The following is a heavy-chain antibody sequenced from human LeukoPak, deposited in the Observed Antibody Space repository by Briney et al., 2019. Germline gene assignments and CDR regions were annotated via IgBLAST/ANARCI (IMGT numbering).Heavy chain of an antibody. Sequence: GGSLRLSCAASGFTVSSNYMSWVRQAPGKGLEWISVIYSGGSTYYADSVKGRFTISGDNSKNTLYLQMNSLRAEDTAVYYCAKGEAVAAPFDYWGQGTLVTVSS. CDR3: AKGEAVAAPFDY. J-gene: IGHJ4*02. D-gene: IGHD6-19*01. CDR2: IYSGGST. V-gene: IGHV3-53*01. CDR1: GFTVSSNY.